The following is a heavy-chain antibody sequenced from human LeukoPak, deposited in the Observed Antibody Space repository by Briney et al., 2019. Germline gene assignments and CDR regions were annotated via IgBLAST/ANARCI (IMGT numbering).Heavy chain of an antibody. J-gene: IGHJ4*02. Sequence: GGSLRLSCAASGFTFSSYAMSWVRQAPGKGLEWVSAISGSGSSTYYPDSVKGRFTISRHNSKNTLYLQMNSLRAEDTAVYYCARAAGYSSSWYEVGGFDYWGQGTLVTVSS. CDR3: ARAAGYSSSWYEVGGFDY. CDR2: ISGSGSST. CDR1: GFTFSSYA. D-gene: IGHD6-13*01. V-gene: IGHV3-23*01.